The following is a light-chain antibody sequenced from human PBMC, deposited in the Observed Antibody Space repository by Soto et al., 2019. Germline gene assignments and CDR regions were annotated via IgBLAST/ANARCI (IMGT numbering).Light chain of an antibody. CDR2: GTS. Sequence: EVVMTQSPATLSVSPGERVTLSCRASEDIASNLAWYQQKGGQAPRLLIYGTSVRATGTPARFSGSGSGTEFTLTISSLESEDFAVYYCQQYNNWPPITFGQGSRLEIE. J-gene: IGKJ5*01. V-gene: IGKV3-15*01. CDR1: EDIASN. CDR3: QQYNNWPPIT.